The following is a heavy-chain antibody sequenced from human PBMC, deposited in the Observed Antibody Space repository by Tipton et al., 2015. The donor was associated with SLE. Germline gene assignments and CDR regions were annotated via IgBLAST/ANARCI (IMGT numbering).Heavy chain of an antibody. D-gene: IGHD3-10*01. V-gene: IGHV3-23*01. CDR3: AKDPGALPPMVQGVIPPRYFDV. CDR2: ISGSGGST. Sequence: SLRLSCAASGFTFSSYAMSWVRQAPGKGLEWVSAISGSGGSTYYADSVKGRFTISRDNSKNTLYLQMNSLRAEDTAVYYCAKDPGALPPMVQGVIPPRYFDVWGRGTLVTVSS. J-gene: IGHJ2*01. CDR1: GFTFSSYA.